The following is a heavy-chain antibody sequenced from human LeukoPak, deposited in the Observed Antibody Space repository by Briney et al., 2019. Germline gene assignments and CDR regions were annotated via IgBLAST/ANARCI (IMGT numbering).Heavy chain of an antibody. Sequence: PGRSLRLSCAASGFTFSSYAMHWVRQAPGKGLEWVAVISYDGSNKYYADSVKGRFTISRDNSKNTLYLQMSSLRAEDTAVYYCASSPCSSTSCLEPFDYWGQGTLVTVSS. CDR3: ASSPCSSTSCLEPFDY. CDR2: ISYDGSNK. CDR1: GFTFSSYA. V-gene: IGHV3-30*15. D-gene: IGHD2-2*01. J-gene: IGHJ4*02.